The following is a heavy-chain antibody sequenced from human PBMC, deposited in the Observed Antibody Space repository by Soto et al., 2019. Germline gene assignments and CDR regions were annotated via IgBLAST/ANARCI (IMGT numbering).Heavy chain of an antibody. J-gene: IGHJ5*02. Sequence: KPSETLSLTCAVYGGSFSDYYWSWIRQPPGKGLEWIGEINHSGSTNYNPSLKSRVTISVDTSKSQFSLKLTSVTAADTAVYYCATRRSRYIYGTNWFDPWGQGTLVTVSS. D-gene: IGHD5-18*01. CDR3: ATRRSRYIYGTNWFDP. CDR2: INHSGST. CDR1: GGSFSDYY. V-gene: IGHV4-34*01.